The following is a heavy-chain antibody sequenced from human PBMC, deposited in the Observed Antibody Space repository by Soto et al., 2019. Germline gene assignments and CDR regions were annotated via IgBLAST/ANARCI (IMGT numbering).Heavy chain of an antibody. V-gene: IGHV1-3*01. D-gene: IGHD3-10*01. Sequence: QVQLVQSGAEVKKPGASVKVSCKASGYTFTSYAMHWVRQAPGQRLEWMGWINAGNGNTKYSQKFQDRVTITRDTSASTAYMELSRLGSEDTAGYYCARRAPLWYGSGGYYPLCYRGQGTLGTVSS. CDR1: GYTFTSYA. CDR3: ARRAPLWYGSGGYYPLCY. CDR2: INAGNGNT. J-gene: IGHJ4*02.